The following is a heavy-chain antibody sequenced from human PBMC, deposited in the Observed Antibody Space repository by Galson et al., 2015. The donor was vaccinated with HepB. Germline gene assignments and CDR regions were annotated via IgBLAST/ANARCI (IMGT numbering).Heavy chain of an antibody. D-gene: IGHD5-18*01. CDR2: ISYDGSNK. V-gene: IGHV3-30*04. Sequence: SLRLSCAASGFTFSSYAMHWVRQAPGKGLEWVAVISYDGSNKYYADSVKGRFTISRDNSKNTLYLQMNSLRAEDTAVYYCARDQSELWLYGGWFDPWGQGTLVTVSS. CDR3: ARDQSELWLYGGWFDP. CDR1: GFTFSSYA. J-gene: IGHJ5*02.